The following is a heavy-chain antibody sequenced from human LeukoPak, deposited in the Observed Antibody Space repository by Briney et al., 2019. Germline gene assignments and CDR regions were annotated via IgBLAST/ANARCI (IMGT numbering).Heavy chain of an antibody. Sequence: PGGSLRLSCAASGFTFRGHAMSGFGQAPGKGLDWASAINSDSYYTYYADSVQGRFTISRDNSKNTLYLQMNSLRAEDTALYYCANFVDTSMGGNDYWGQGTLVTVSS. D-gene: IGHD5-18*01. CDR2: INSDSYYT. J-gene: IGHJ4*02. V-gene: IGHV3-23*01. CDR3: ANFVDTSMGGNDY. CDR1: GFTFRGHA.